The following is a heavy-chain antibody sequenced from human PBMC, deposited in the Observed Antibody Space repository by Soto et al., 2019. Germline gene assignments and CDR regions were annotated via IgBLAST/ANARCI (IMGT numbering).Heavy chain of an antibody. J-gene: IGHJ6*02. Sequence: QVQLVESGGGVVQPGRSLRLSCAASGFTFSSYGMHWVRQAPGKGLEWVAFIWHDGGNKFYAESVKGRFTISRDNLKNTLYLQMNNLRVEDAALYFCAREDDYGYRYINYGLDVWGQGTTVTVSS. CDR3: AREDDYGYRYINYGLDV. V-gene: IGHV3-33*01. CDR1: GFTFSSYG. D-gene: IGHD4-17*01. CDR2: IWHDGGNK.